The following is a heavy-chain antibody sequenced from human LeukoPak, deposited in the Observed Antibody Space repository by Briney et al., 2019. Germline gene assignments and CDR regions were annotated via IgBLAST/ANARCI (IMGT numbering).Heavy chain of an antibody. J-gene: IGHJ6*03. Sequence: GGSLRLSCAASGFTFSSYSMLWVRQAPGKGLEWVSPISGSGSSTYYADSVKGRFTISRDNSKNTLYLQMNSLRAEDTAVYYCARHEANYYYYYMDVWGKGTTVTVSS. CDR1: GFTFSSYS. CDR2: ISGSGSST. CDR3: ARHEANYYYYYMDV. V-gene: IGHV3-23*01.